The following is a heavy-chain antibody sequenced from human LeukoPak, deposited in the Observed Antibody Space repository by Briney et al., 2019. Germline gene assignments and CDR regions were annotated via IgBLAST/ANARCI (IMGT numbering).Heavy chain of an antibody. D-gene: IGHD3-10*01. Sequence: PGGSLRLSCAASGFTLSNYGMNWVRQAPGKGLAWVSFTDTSGRYVYYGDSVKGRFTISRDNAKNLLFLQMNGLRAEDTALYYCARGRSITLLRGVAMSDGFDIWGQGAMVAVSS. CDR3: ARGRSITLLRGVAMSDGFDI. J-gene: IGHJ3*02. V-gene: IGHV3-21*06. CDR2: TDTSGRYV. CDR1: GFTLSNYG.